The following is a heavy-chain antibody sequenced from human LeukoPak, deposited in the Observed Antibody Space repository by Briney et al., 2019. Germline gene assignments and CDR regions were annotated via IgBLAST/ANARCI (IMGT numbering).Heavy chain of an antibody. CDR1: GGSISSYY. D-gene: IGHD3-3*01. V-gene: IGHV4-59*05. J-gene: IGHJ6*02. CDR2: IYYSGST. Sequence: SETLSLTCTVSGGSISSYYWSWIRQPPGKGLEWIGSIYYSGSTYYNPSLKSRVTISVDTSKNQFSLKLSSVTAADTAVYYCARQISTYYDFWSGYSYYYYYGMDVWGQGTTVTVSS. CDR3: ARQISTYYDFWSGYSYYYYYGMDV.